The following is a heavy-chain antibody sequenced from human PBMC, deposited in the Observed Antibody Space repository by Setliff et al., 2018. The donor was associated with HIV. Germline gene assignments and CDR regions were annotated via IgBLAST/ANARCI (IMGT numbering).Heavy chain of an antibody. V-gene: IGHV3-72*01. CDR1: GFTFSDHY. Sequence: HPGGSLRFSCAASGFTFSDHYMDWVRQAPGKGLEWVGRSRNKANSYSTEYAASVKGRFTISRDASKSSMYLQMNSLESEDTAVYYCVGLRYYADGAWHGGDYWGQGSLVTVSS. CDR2: SRNKANSYST. CDR3: VGLRYYADGAWHGGDY. D-gene: IGHD2-8*01. J-gene: IGHJ4*02.